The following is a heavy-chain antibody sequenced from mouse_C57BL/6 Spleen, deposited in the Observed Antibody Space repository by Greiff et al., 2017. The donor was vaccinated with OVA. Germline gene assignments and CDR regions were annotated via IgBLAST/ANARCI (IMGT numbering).Heavy chain of an antibody. CDR3: ARLPSYYSNFAWFAY. CDR1: GFTFSSYT. J-gene: IGHJ3*01. V-gene: IGHV5-9*01. D-gene: IGHD2-5*01. CDR2: ISGGGGNT. Sequence: EVKLMESGGGLVKPGGSLKLSCAASGFTFSSYTMSWVRQTPEKRLEWVATISGGGGNTYYPDSVKGRFTISRDNATNTLYLQMSSLRSEDTALYYCARLPSYYSNFAWFAYWGQGTLVTVSA.